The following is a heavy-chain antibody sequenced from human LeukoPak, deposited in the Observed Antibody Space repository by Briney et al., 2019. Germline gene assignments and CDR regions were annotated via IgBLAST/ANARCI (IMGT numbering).Heavy chain of an antibody. CDR3: SRMGADYSWYFDY. D-gene: IGHD1-26*01. Sequence: PSVTLSLTCSVSGGSISNYYWSWVRQPPGKTLEWIGYIYYRGNTNYNPSLRSRVTISLDMSKNDFSLNLISMTAADTAVYFCSRMGADYSWYFDYWGRGILVTVSS. J-gene: IGHJ4*02. V-gene: IGHV4-59*01. CDR1: GGSISNYY. CDR2: IYYRGNT.